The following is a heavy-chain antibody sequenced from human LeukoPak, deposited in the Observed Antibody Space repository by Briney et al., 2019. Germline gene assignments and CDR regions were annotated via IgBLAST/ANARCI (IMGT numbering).Heavy chain of an antibody. Sequence: ASLKVSSKGSRYTLTELSMHWVRQAPVKRLEWRGGFDPEDGETIYAQKFQGRVTMTEDTSTDTAYMELSSVRSEDTAVYYCAPRNYDILTGYYRPYYYYYGMDVWGQGTTVTVSS. CDR3: APRNYDILTGYYRPYYYYYGMDV. D-gene: IGHD3-9*01. CDR1: RYTLTELS. J-gene: IGHJ6*02. CDR2: FDPEDGET. V-gene: IGHV1-24*01.